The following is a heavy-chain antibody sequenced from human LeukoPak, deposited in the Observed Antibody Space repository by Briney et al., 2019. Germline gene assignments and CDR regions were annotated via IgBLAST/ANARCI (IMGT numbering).Heavy chain of an antibody. CDR1: GGSISSYY. Sequence: PSETLSLTCAVSGGSISSYYWSWIRQPAGKGLECVARIYTSGSTNHNPSLKSRVTMSVDTSKNQFSLKLSSVTAADTAVYYCARDRFEDGYNLDPWGQGTLVTVSS. D-gene: IGHD5-24*01. J-gene: IGHJ5*02. CDR2: IYTSGST. CDR3: ARDRFEDGYNLDP. V-gene: IGHV4-4*07.